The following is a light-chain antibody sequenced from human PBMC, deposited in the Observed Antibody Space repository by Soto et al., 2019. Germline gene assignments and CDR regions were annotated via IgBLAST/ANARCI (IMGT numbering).Light chain of an antibody. CDR2: VAS. J-gene: IGKJ5*01. Sequence: AIQLTQSPSSLSASVGDRVTITCRASQDITSALAWYQQKPGKAPNLLIYVASSLKSGVPSRFSGSGSGTDFTLPISSLQPEDFATYYCQQFNSYVFTFGQGTRLETK. V-gene: IGKV1-13*02. CDR3: QQFNSYVFT. CDR1: QDITSA.